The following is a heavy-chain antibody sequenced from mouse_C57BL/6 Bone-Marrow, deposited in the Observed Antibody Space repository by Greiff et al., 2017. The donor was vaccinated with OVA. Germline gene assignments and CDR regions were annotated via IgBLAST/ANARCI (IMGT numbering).Heavy chain of an antibody. J-gene: IGHJ4*01. CDR3: AITTVPIMDY. Sequence: EVMLVESGGGLVKPGGSLKLSCAASGFTFSDYGMHWVRQAPEKGLEWVAYISSGSSTIYYADKVKGRFTISRDNAKNTLFLQMTSLRSEDTAMYYGAITTVPIMDYWGQGTSVTVSS. V-gene: IGHV5-17*01. D-gene: IGHD1-1*01. CDR2: ISSGSSTI. CDR1: GFTFSDYG.